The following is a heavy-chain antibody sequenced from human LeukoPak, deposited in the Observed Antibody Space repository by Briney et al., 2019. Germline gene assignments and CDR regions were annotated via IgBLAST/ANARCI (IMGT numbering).Heavy chain of an antibody. J-gene: IGHJ5*02. CDR3: AREGSSSWGNWFDP. D-gene: IGHD6-13*01. V-gene: IGHV3-30*04. CDR1: GFTFTGHS. CDR2: VADDEKTI. Sequence: GGSLRLSCVASGFTFTGHSMHWVRQAPGKGLEWVAVVADDEKTIFYADSLKGRFTVSRDNSKNTLYLQMNSLRAEDTAVYYCAREGSSSWGNWFDPWGQGTLVTVSS.